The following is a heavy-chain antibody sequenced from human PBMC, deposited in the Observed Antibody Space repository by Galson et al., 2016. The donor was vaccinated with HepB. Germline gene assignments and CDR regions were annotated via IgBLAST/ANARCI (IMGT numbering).Heavy chain of an antibody. CDR2: ISGNSGYI. D-gene: IGHD5-12*01. Sequence: SLRLSCAASKFSFSNYGMNWVRQAPGKGPEWLASISGNSGYIYYADSLKGRFTISRDNAKNSVYLQMNSLRAEDTAVYYCARDEGYSGWPIDPWGQGILVTVSS. CDR1: KFSFSNYG. CDR3: ARDEGYSGWPIDP. V-gene: IGHV3-21*01. J-gene: IGHJ5*02.